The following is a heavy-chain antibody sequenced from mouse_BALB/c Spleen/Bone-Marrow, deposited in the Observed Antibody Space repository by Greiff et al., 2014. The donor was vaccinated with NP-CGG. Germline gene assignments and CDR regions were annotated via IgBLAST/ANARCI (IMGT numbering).Heavy chain of an antibody. CDR2: IDPETGGT. V-gene: IGHV1-15*01. CDR1: GYKFTDYE. Sequence: VKLVESGAELVRPGASVTLSCKASGYKFTDYEMHWVKQTPVHGLEWIGSIDPETGGTAYNQNFKGKATLTADRSSTTAYMELRSLTSEDSAVYYCTREGIYFGYDVPMDYRGQGTSVTVSS. J-gene: IGHJ4*01. D-gene: IGHD2-2*01. CDR3: TREGIYFGYDVPMDY.